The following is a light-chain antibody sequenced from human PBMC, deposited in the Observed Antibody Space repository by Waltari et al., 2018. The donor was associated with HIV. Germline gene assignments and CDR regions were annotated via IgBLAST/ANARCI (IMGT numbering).Light chain of an antibody. CDR2: GAS. CDR3: QQYGNTPRIT. V-gene: IGKV3-20*01. Sequence: EIVLTQSPDTLSLSPGERATLSCRASQSVSSTYLAWYQQKPGQAPRLLLSGASRRATGIPDRFSGSGSGTDFTLTISRLEPEDFAVYYCQQYGNTPRITFGQGTRLEIK. J-gene: IGKJ5*01. CDR1: QSVSSTY.